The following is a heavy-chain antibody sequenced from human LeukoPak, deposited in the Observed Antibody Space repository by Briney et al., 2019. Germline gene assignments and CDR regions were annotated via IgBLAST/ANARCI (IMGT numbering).Heavy chain of an antibody. Sequence: SETLSLTCTVSGGSISSSSYYWSWIRQPPGKGLEWIGYIYYSGSTNYNPSLKSRVTISVDTSKNQFSLKLSSVTAADTAVYYCARLRNYYDRSGYKQLWFDPWGQGTLVTVSS. D-gene: IGHD3-22*01. CDR1: GGSISSSSYY. V-gene: IGHV4-61*01. J-gene: IGHJ5*02. CDR2: IYYSGST. CDR3: ARLRNYYDRSGYKQLWFDP.